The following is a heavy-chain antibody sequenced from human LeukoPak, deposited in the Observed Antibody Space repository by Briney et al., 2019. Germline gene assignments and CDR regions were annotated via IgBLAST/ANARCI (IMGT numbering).Heavy chain of an antibody. CDR2: ISDYRDNT. D-gene: IGHD2-2*01. V-gene: IGHV1-18*01. CDR1: GYTFTSYG. J-gene: IGHJ4*02. CDR3: ARDRSCCQDFDY. Sequence: APVKVSCKASGYTFTSYGISWVRQAPGQGLEWMGWISDYRDNTNYAQNFQGRVTMTTDTSTSPAHMELRSLGSDDTAVYYCARDRSCCQDFDYWGQGTLVTAST.